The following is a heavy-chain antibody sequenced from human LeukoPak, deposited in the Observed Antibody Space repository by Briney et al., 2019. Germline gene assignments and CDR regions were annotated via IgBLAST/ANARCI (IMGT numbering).Heavy chain of an antibody. CDR2: LSSDGTNK. CDR3: AREPITGGNDAFDI. J-gene: IGHJ3*02. D-gene: IGHD7-27*01. V-gene: IGHV3-30-3*01. Sequence: GGSLRLSCAASGFTFSSYAVHWVRQAPGKGLGWVAGLSSDGTNKYYADSVQGRFTISRDTSKNTLYLLMNSLRGEDTAVYYCAREPITGGNDAFDIWGQGTMVTVSS. CDR1: GFTFSSYA.